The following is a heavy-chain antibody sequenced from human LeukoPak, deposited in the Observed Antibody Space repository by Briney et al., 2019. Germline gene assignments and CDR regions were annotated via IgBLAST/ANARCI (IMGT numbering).Heavy chain of an antibody. V-gene: IGHV4-34*01. Sequence: SETLSLTCAVYGGSFSGYYWSWIRQPPGKGLEWIGEINHSGSTNYNPSLKSRVTISVDTSKNQFSLKLSSVTAAGTAVYYCARGRGWVGATILDYWGQGTLVTVSS. D-gene: IGHD1-26*01. J-gene: IGHJ4*02. CDR1: GGSFSGYY. CDR2: INHSGST. CDR3: ARGRGWVGATILDY.